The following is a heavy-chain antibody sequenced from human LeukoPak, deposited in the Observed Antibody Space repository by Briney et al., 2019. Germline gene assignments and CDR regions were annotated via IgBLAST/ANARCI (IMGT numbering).Heavy chain of an antibody. CDR3: ARVGRSGSCFYFDY. D-gene: IGHD2-15*01. CDR1: GFSFSSYA. V-gene: IGHV3-30-3*01. CDR2: ISYDGSNK. Sequence: GRSLRLSCAASGFSFSSYAMHWVRQAPGKGLEWVAVISYDGSNKYYADSVKGRFTISRDNSKNTLYLQMNSLRAEDTAVYYCARVGRSGSCFYFDYWGQGTLVTVSS. J-gene: IGHJ4*02.